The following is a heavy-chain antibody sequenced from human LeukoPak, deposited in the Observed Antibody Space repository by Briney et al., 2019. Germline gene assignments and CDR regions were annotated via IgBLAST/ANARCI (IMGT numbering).Heavy chain of an antibody. D-gene: IGHD3-3*01. V-gene: IGHV1-69*13. J-gene: IGHJ3*02. CDR1: GYTFTSYD. Sequence: SVKVSCKASGYTFTSYDINWVRQATGQGLEWMGGIIPIFGTANYAQKFQVGVTITADESTSTAYMELSSLRSEDTAVYYCARVGLSDFWSGYYDAFDIWGQGTMVTVSS. CDR3: ARVGLSDFWSGYYDAFDI. CDR2: IIPIFGTA.